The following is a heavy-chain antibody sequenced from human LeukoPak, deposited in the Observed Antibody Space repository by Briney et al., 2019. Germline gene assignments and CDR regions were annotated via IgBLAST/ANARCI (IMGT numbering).Heavy chain of an antibody. CDR1: GGPISDISYH. V-gene: IGHV4-39*07. J-gene: IGHJ6*03. CDR3: ARGGNYGPNYYYYMDV. CDR2: IYYRGST. D-gene: IGHD1-7*01. Sequence: SETLSLTCAVSGGPISDISYHWGWIRQPPGKGLEWIGSIYYRGSTHYNPSLKSRVTVSVDTSKNQFSLKLSSVTAADTAVYYCARGGNYGPNYYYYMDVWGKGTTVTVSS.